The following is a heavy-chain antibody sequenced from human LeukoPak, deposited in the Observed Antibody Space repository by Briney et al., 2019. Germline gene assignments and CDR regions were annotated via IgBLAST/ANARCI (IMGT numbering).Heavy chain of an antibody. CDR1: GFTFSNAW. CDR2: IKSKTDGGTT. Sequence: GRSLRLSCAASGFTFSNAWMSWVRQAPGKGLEWVGRIKSKTDGGTTDYAAPVKGRFTISRDDSKNTLYLQMNSLRAEDTAVYYCAELGLTMIGGVWGKGTTVTISS. J-gene: IGHJ6*04. V-gene: IGHV3-15*01. D-gene: IGHD3-10*02. CDR3: AELGLTMIGGV.